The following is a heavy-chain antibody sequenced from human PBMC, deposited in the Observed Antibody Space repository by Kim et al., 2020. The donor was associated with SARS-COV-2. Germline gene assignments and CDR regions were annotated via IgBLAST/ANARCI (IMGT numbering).Heavy chain of an antibody. CDR2: ISAYNGNT. CDR3: ARDRLLSLWFGESPYYYYGMDV. CDR1: GYTFTSYG. Sequence: ASVKVSCKASGYTFTSYGISWVRQAPGQGLEWMGWISAYNGNTNYAQKLQGRVTMTTDTSTSTAYMELRSLRSDDTAVYYCARDRLLSLWFGESPYYYYGMDVWGQGTTVTVSS. D-gene: IGHD3-10*01. V-gene: IGHV1-18*04. J-gene: IGHJ6*02.